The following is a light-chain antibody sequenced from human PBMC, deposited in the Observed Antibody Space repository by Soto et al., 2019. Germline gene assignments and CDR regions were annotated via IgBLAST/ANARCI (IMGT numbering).Light chain of an antibody. CDR3: HQRSNWPPIT. CDR2: DAS. J-gene: IGKJ5*01. CDR1: QSVSSY. V-gene: IGKV3-11*01. Sequence: EIVLTQSPATLSLSPGQRATLSCRASQSVSSYLAWYQQKPGQAPRLLIYDASNRAAGIPARFSGSGSGTDFTLTIRSLEPEDFAVYYCHQRSNWPPITFGQGTRQEIK.